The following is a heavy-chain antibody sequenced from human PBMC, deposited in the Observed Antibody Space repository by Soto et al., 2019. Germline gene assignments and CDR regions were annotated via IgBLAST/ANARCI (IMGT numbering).Heavy chain of an antibody. CDR3: ARAFTYYDFWSGYHPGYFDY. CDR2: MNPNSGNT. Sequence: ASVKVSCKASGYTFTSYDINWVRQATGQGLEWMGWMNPNSGNTGYAQKFQGRVTMTRNTSISTAYMELSSLRSEDTAVYYCARAFTYYDFWSGYHPGYFDYWGQGTLVTVS. J-gene: IGHJ4*02. CDR1: GYTFTSYD. V-gene: IGHV1-8*01. D-gene: IGHD3-3*01.